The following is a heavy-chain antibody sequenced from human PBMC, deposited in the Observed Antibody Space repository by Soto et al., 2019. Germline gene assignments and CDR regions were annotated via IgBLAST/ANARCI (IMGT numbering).Heavy chain of an antibody. J-gene: IGHJ4*02. V-gene: IGHV4-61*01. D-gene: IGHD3-22*01. CDR2: IYHSGTT. Sequence: QVQLQESGPGLLEPSATLSLTCTVSGGSIRSGSYYWTWIRQPPGKGLEWIGYIYHSGTTNYNASLKSRVTVTVDTSKNQFFLELDSVTTADTAIYYCARDSSGRIDYWGRGTLVTVSS. CDR1: GGSIRSGSYY. CDR3: ARDSSGRIDY.